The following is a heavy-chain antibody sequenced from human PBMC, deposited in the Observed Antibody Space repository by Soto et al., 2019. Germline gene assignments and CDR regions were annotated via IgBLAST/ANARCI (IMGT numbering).Heavy chain of an antibody. CDR1: GDSFSSNSAA. D-gene: IGHD3-10*01. J-gene: IGHJ6*02. V-gene: IGHV6-1*01. CDR2: TYYRSKWYN. Sequence: SQTLSLTCAISGDSFSSNSAAWNWIRQSPSRGLEWLGGTYYRSKWYNDYAVSVKSRITINPDTSKNQFSLQLNSVTPEDTAVYYCGSDIGSGNSSAYCSCGMDGWGQGTMVTVSS. CDR3: GSDIGSGNSSAYCSCGMDG.